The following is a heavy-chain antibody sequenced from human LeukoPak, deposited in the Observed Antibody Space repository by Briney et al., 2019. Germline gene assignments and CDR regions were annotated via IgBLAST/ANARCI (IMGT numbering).Heavy chain of an antibody. CDR2: IIPILGRA. Sequence: ASVKVSCKASGGTFSSKALSWVRQAPGQGLEWMGRIIPILGRAIYAQKFQGRLTITADKSTNTAYMELNSLRSEDTAVYYCATGIAAAIDYWGQGTLVTVSS. CDR1: GGTFSSKA. CDR3: ATGIAAAIDY. D-gene: IGHD2-2*01. V-gene: IGHV1-69*04. J-gene: IGHJ4*02.